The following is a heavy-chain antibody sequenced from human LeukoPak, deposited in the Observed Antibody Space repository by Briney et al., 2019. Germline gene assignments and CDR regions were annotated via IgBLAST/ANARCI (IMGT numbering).Heavy chain of an antibody. D-gene: IGHD3-9*01. J-gene: IGHJ5*02. CDR2: INHSGST. CDR1: GGSFSGYY. Sequence: SETLSLTCAVYGGSFSGYYWSWIRQPPGKGLEWIGEINHSGSTNYNPSLKSRVTISVDTSKNQFSLKLSSVTAADTAVYYCARGDWFTWFDPWGQGTLVTVSS. CDR3: ARGDWFTWFDP. V-gene: IGHV4-34*01.